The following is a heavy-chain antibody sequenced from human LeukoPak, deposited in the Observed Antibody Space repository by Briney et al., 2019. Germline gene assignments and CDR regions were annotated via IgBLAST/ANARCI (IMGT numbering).Heavy chain of an antibody. J-gene: IGHJ4*02. V-gene: IGHV3-48*03. CDR2: ISSSGSTR. CDR3: AREYRGFGRNFDY. Sequence: GGSLRLSCAASGFTFDDYGMSWVRQAPGKGLEWVSYISSSGSTRYYADSVKGRFTISRDNAKNSLYLQMNSLRAEDTAVYYCAREYRGFGRNFDYWGQGTLVTVSS. CDR1: GFTFDDYG. D-gene: IGHD3-10*01.